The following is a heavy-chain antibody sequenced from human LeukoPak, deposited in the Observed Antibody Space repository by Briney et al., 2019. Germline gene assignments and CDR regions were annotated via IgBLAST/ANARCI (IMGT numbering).Heavy chain of an antibody. CDR2: ITSSSSYI. Sequence: GGSLRLSCAASGFTFSSYTMNWVRQAPGKGLEWVSSITSSSSYIYYADSVKGRFTISRDNAKNSLYLQMDSLRAEDTAVYYCARRPPTVSYYFDYWGQGTLVTVSS. J-gene: IGHJ4*02. V-gene: IGHV3-21*01. CDR1: GFTFSSYT. D-gene: IGHD4-17*01. CDR3: ARRPPTVSYYFDY.